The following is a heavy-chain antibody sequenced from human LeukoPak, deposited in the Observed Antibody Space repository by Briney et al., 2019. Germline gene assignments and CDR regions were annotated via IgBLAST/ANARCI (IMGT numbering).Heavy chain of an antibody. CDR2: MSYDGSNK. V-gene: IGHV3-30-3*01. D-gene: IGHD5-18*01. CDR3: ARDRGGYGPDY. J-gene: IGHJ4*02. CDR1: GFTFSSYA. Sequence: GGSLRLSCAASGFTFSSYAMHWVRQAPGKGLEWVAVMSYDGSNKFYADSVKGRFTISRDNSKNTLYLQMNSLRTEDTAVYYCARDRGGYGPDYWGQGTLVTVSS.